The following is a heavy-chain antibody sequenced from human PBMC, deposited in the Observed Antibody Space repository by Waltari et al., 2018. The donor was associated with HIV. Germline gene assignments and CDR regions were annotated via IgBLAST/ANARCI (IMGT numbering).Heavy chain of an antibody. D-gene: IGHD6-13*01. CDR2: ISGTGDHT. J-gene: IGHJ6*02. CDR1: GFSFFTYA. Sequence: EVQLLESGGGLVQPGQSLRISCTVSGFSFFTYAMSWVRQAPGKGLEWVSAISGTGDHTFYADSVKGRFTISRDNSKRTLYLQMNSLRAEDTALYYCARHSSSQPYYYAMDVWGQGTTVTVSS. V-gene: IGHV3-23*01. CDR3: ARHSSSQPYYYAMDV.